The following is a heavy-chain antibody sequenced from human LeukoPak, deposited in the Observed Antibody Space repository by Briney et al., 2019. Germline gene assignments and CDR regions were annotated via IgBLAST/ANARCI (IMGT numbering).Heavy chain of an antibody. CDR3: ARDETYSSDWQSNHYYYYMDF. J-gene: IGHJ6*03. Sequence: SETLSLTCAVSGGSISSSNWWSWVSQPPGKGLEWIGEINHSGSTNYNPSLKSRVTISVDTSKNQFSLKLSSVTAADTAMYYCARDETYSSDWQSNHYYYYMDFWGKGTTVTVSS. CDR1: GGSISSSNW. D-gene: IGHD6-19*01. CDR2: INHSGST. V-gene: IGHV4-4*02.